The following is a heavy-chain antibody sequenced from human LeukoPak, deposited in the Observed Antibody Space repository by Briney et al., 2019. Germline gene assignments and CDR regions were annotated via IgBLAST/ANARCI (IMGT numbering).Heavy chain of an antibody. J-gene: IGHJ4*02. Sequence: GGSLRLSCAASGFTFSRYGMHWVREAPGKGLEWVAVIWYDGSNKYYADSVKGRFTISRDNSKNTLYMQMNSLRAEDTAVYYCARVRDSGYDQFLLGYWGQGTLATVSS. D-gene: IGHD5-12*01. CDR3: ARVRDSGYDQFLLGY. CDR2: IWYDGSNK. CDR1: GFTFSRYG. V-gene: IGHV3-33*01.